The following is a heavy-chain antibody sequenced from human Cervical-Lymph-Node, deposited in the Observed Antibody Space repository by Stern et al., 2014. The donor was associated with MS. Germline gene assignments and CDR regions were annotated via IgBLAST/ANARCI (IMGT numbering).Heavy chain of an antibody. D-gene: IGHD1-7*01. CDR2: IYSTGTT. V-gene: IGHV4-61*02. CDR3: ARGGEGWNSYYFDY. Sequence: VQLVESGPGLVKPSQTLSLSCSVSGGSITSGSYYWTWIRQPAGKGPEWIGSIYSTGTTTYNPSLNSRVSMSLDQSENQFSLKVISVTAADTAVYYCARGGEGWNSYYFDYWGQGTLVTVSS. CDR1: GGSITSGSYY. J-gene: IGHJ4*02.